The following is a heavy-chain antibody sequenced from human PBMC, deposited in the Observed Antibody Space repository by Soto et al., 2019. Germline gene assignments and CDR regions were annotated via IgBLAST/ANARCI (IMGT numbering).Heavy chain of an antibody. V-gene: IGHV3-7*03. CDR3: ARLTEAVTNFVY. J-gene: IGHJ4*02. CDR2: IKQDGSVK. D-gene: IGHD5-18*01. CDR1: GFALSPYW. Sequence: EVHLVESGGNLVQPGGSLRLSCEASGFALSPYWMSWVRQAPGKGLEWVASIKQDGSVKHYVDSVRGRFTISRDNAKNSLFLQMNSLSADDTAVYYCARLTEAVTNFVYWGQGTPVTVSS.